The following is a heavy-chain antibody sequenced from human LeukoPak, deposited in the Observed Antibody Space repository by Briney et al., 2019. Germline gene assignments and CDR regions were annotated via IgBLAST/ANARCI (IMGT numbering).Heavy chain of an antibody. V-gene: IGHV3-23*01. CDR2: IRVSGDTT. CDR1: GFTFSSYG. D-gene: IGHD6-13*01. CDR3: AKRPGIAAAGSQFDY. J-gene: IGHJ4*02. Sequence: TGGSLRLSCAASGFTFSSYGMSWVRQAPGKGLEWVSAIRVSGDTTYYADSVKGRFTISRDNSKNTMYLQMNSLRVEDTAIYYCAKRPGIAAAGSQFDYWGQGTLVTVSS.